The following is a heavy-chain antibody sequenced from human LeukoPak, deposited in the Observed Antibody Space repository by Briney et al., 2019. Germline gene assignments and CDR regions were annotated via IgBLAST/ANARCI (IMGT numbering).Heavy chain of an antibody. D-gene: IGHD2-2*01. J-gene: IGHJ6*03. CDR1: GYTFTSYD. V-gene: IGHV1-8*01. Sequence: ASVKVSCKASGYTFTSYDINWVRQATGQGLEWMGWMNPNSGNTGYAQKFQGRVTMTRNTSISTAYMEPSSLRSEDTAVYYCARGSLYCSSTSCYPPNYYYYMDVWGKGTTVTVSS. CDR3: ARGSLYCSSTSCYPPNYYYYMDV. CDR2: MNPNSGNT.